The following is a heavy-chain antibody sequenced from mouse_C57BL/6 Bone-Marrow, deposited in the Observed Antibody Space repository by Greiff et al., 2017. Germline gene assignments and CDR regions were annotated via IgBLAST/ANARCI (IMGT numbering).Heavy chain of an antibody. Sequence: QVQLKQPGAELVKPGASVKLSCKASGYTFTSYWMHWVKQRPGQGLEWIGMIHPNSGSTNYNEKFKSKATLTVDKSSSTAYMQLSSLTSEDSAVYYCARSDDRYYVYYFDYWGQGTTVTVSS. CDR3: ARSDDRYYVYYFDY. V-gene: IGHV1-64*01. CDR2: IHPNSGST. CDR1: GYTFTSYW. D-gene: IGHD2-3*01. J-gene: IGHJ2*01.